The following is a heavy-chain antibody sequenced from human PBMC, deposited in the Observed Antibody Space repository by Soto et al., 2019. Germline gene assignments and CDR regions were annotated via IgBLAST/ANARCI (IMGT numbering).Heavy chain of an antibody. CDR2: INPESTTL. CDR1: EITLNIYW. V-gene: IGHV3-74*01. D-gene: IGHD3-10*01. J-gene: IGHJ4*02. CDR3: TQDNFGAWDS. Sequence: GGSLRLSCTSSEITLNIYWMHCIRQSPGKGLVWVSRINPESTTLTYADSVTGRFTISRDSAKNTLYLQMNGLSAEDTAIYYCTQDNFGAWDSWGQGTLVTVS.